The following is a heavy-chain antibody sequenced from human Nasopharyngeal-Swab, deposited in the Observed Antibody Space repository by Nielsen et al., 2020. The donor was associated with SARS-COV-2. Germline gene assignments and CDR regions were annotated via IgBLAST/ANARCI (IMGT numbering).Heavy chain of an antibody. CDR3: ASDPYYDTSDDAFDI. D-gene: IGHD3-22*01. Sequence: VRQAPGKGLEWVSSISSSSYIYYADSVKGRFTISRDNAKNSLYLQMNRLRAEDTAVYYCASDPYYDTSDDAFDIWGQGTMVTVSS. V-gene: IGHV3-69-1*01. CDR2: ISSSSYI. J-gene: IGHJ3*02.